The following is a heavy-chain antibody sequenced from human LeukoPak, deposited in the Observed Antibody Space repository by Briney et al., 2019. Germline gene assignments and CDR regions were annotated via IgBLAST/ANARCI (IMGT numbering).Heavy chain of an antibody. CDR3: TSRPAGSTWYGVFDY. D-gene: IGHD6-13*01. Sequence: SETLSLTCTVSGGSITNHFWSWIRQFPGKGLEWIGYVFNGGSTNYNPSLKSRVTMSVDPSRDQFSLRLSSVTTADTAIYYCTSRPAGSTWYGVFDYWSQGTLVTVSS. J-gene: IGHJ4*02. CDR1: GGSITNHF. V-gene: IGHV4-59*11. CDR2: VFNGGST.